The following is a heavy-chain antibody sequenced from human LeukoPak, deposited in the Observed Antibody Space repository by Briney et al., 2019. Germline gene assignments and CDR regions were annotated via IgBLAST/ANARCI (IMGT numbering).Heavy chain of an antibody. V-gene: IGHV3-23*01. J-gene: IGHJ4*02. CDR2: ISGSGGST. Sequence: GGSLRLSCAASGFTFSSYAMSWVRQAPGKGLEWASAISGSGGSTYYADSVKGRFTISRDNSKNTLYLQVNSLRAEDTAVYYCAKVRYCSGGSCYGGFDYWGQGTLVTVSS. CDR1: GFTFSSYA. CDR3: AKVRYCSGGSCYGGFDY. D-gene: IGHD2-15*01.